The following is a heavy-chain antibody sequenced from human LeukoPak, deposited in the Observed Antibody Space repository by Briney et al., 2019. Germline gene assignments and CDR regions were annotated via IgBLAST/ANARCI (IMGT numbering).Heavy chain of an antibody. V-gene: IGHV4-59*01. D-gene: IGHD5-12*01. J-gene: IGHJ4*02. CDR3: ATNAGGYREAPFDY. Sequence: PSETLSLTCTVSGGSISSYYWSWIRQPPGKGLEWIGYIYYTGSTNYNPSLKSRVTISVDTSKNQFSLNLSSVTAADTAVYYCATNAGGYREAPFDYWGQGTLVTVSS. CDR2: IYYTGST. CDR1: GGSISSYY.